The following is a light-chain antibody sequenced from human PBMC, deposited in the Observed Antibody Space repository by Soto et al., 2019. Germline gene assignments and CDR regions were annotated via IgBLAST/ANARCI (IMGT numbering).Light chain of an antibody. V-gene: IGKV1-39*01. CDR2: AAS. CDR1: QSVSSY. Sequence: DIQMTPSPSSLSASVGDRVTITCRASQSVSSYLDWYQQKPGKAPNLLIYAASSLQSGVPSRFSASGSGTDFTLTISSPQPEDFATYCCQQIYSFPQAFGQGTKLEIK. CDR3: QQIYSFPQA. J-gene: IGKJ2*01.